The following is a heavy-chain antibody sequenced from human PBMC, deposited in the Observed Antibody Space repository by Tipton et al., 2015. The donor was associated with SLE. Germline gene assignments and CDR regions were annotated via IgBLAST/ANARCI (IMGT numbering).Heavy chain of an antibody. CDR2: IIPIFRVI. V-gene: IGHV1-69*01. D-gene: IGHD6-19*01. Sequence: QLVQSGAEVKKPGSSVKVSCKTSGVAFSSFAITWVRQAPGKGLEWVGAIIPIFRVINHAQMFQGRLSITADESTSTAYMELSGLRSEDTAVYYCARPVAGTRSFDSWGQGTLVTVSS. J-gene: IGHJ4*02. CDR3: ARPVAGTRSFDS. CDR1: GVAFSSFA.